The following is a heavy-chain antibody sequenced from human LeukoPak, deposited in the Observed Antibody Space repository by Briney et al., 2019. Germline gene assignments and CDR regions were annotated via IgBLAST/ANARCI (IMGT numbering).Heavy chain of an antibody. V-gene: IGHV3-30*02. CDR3: AKDPQYSSGWYSHY. CDR2: IRYDGSNK. J-gene: IGHJ4*02. CDR1: GFTFSSYG. Sequence: GGSLRLSCAASGFTFSSYGMHWVRQAPGKGLEWVAFIRYDGSNKYYADSVKGRFTISRDNSKNTLYLQMNSLRAEDTAVYYCAKDPQYSSGWYSHYWGQGTLVTVSS. D-gene: IGHD6-19*01.